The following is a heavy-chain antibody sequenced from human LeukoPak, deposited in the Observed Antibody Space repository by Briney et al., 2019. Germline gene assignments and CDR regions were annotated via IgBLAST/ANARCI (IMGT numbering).Heavy chain of an antibody. V-gene: IGHV3-30*02. CDR3: AILKATMVRG. J-gene: IGHJ4*02. CDR2: IRYDGSNK. CDR1: GLTFSSYG. D-gene: IGHD3-10*01. Sequence: PGGSLRLSCAASGLTFSSYGMPWVRQAPGKGLEWVAFIRYDGSNKYYADSVKRRLTISIDNHKNTPYLQMNSLTAEQAVVYYCAILKATMVRGWGEGTLLTVPS.